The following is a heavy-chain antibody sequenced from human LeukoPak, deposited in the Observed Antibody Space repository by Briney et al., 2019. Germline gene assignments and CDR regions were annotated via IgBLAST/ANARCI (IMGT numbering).Heavy chain of an antibody. V-gene: IGHV4-59*08. CDR3: ARFYYYDSSGYSYYFDY. CDR2: MYYSGST. J-gene: IGHJ4*02. CDR1: GGSISSYY. Sequence: PSESLSLTCTVSGGSISSYYWSWIRRPPGKRLEWIGYMYYSGSTNYNPSLKSRVTISVDTSKNQFSLKLSSVTAADTAVYYCARFYYYDSSGYSYYFDYWGQGTLVTVSS. D-gene: IGHD3-22*01.